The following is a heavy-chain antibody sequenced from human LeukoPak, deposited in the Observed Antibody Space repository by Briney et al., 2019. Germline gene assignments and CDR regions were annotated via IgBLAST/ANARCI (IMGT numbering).Heavy chain of an antibody. J-gene: IGHJ4*02. Sequence: PGGSLRLSCAASGFTFSSYAMSWVRQAPGKGLEWVSAIIGSGGYTYDTDSLKGRFTISRDNAKNSLYLQMNSLRAEDTAVYYCARAVRGAIWGFDYWGQGTLVTVSS. CDR1: GFTFSSYA. V-gene: IGHV3-21*01. CDR2: IIGSGGYT. CDR3: ARAVRGAIWGFDY. D-gene: IGHD3-10*01.